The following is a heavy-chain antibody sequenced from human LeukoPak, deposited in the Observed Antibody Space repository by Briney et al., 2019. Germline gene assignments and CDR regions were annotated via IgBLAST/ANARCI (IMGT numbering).Heavy chain of an antibody. J-gene: IGHJ4*02. V-gene: IGHV1-8*01. D-gene: IGHD2-2*01. CDR2: MNPNSGNT. CDR1: GYTFTSYD. Sequence: GASVKVSCKASGYTFTSYDINWVRQATGQGLEWMGWMNPNSGNTGYAQKFQGRVTMTRNTSISTAYVELSSLRSEDTAVYYCASILGYCSSTSCHSGLDYWGQGTLVTVSS. CDR3: ASILGYCSSTSCHSGLDY.